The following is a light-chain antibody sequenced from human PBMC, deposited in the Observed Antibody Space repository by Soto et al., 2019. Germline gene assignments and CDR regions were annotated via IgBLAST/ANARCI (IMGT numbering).Light chain of an antibody. J-gene: IGKJ1*01. V-gene: IGKV1-5*01. CDR3: QQYNSYSRA. Sequence: DIQMTQSPSTLSASVGDRVTITCRASQSIGTWLAWYQHKPGRAPKLLIYDASTLEGGVPSRFSGSRYGTEFTFTISSLQPDDFATYYCQQYNSYSRAFGQGTKVEIK. CDR1: QSIGTW. CDR2: DAS.